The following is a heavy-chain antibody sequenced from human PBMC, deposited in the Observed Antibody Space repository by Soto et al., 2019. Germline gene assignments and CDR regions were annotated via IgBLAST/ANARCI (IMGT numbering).Heavy chain of an antibody. J-gene: IGHJ6*02. CDR1: GFTFSSYA. Sequence: PGGSLRLSCAASGFTFSSYAMSWVRQAPEKGLEWVSAISGSGGSTYYADSVKGRFTISRDNSKNTLYLQMNSLRAEDTAVYYCAKGNDFWSGYYYYYGMDVWGQGTTVTLSS. V-gene: IGHV3-23*01. CDR3: AKGNDFWSGYYYYYGMDV. CDR2: ISGSGGST. D-gene: IGHD3-3*01.